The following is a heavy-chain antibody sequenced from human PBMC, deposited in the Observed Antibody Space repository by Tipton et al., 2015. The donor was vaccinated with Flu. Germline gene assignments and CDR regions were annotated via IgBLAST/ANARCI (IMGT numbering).Heavy chain of an antibody. CDR3: ARHDDFGDYVSLLSAFDP. V-gene: IGHV4-39*01. Sequence: TLSLTCTVSGDSIKDKITYWNWIRQSPGRGLEWIGSIYYSGTTYYNPSLKSRVTMSSDTFKNQFSLRLSSVTAADTAVYYCARHDDFGDYVSLLSAFDPWGQGALVTVSS. CDR2: IYYSGTT. CDR1: GDSIKDKITY. J-gene: IGHJ5*02. D-gene: IGHD4-17*01.